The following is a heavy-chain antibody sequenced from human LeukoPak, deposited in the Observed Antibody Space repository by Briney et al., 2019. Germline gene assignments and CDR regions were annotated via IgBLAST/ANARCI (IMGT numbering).Heavy chain of an antibody. D-gene: IGHD3-22*01. CDR1: GFTFSSYA. CDR3: AKEHVGGYFPGCFDY. J-gene: IGHJ4*02. V-gene: IGHV3-23*01. Sequence: GGSLRLSCAATGFTFSSYAMSWVRQAPGKGLEWVSAISGSGGSTYYADSVKGRFTISRDNSKNTLYLQMNSLRAEDTAVYYCAKEHVGGYFPGCFDYWGQGTLVTVSS. CDR2: ISGSGGST.